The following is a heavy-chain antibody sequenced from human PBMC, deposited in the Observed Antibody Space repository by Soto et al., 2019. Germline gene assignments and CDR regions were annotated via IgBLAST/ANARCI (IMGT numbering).Heavy chain of an antibody. Sequence: SETLSLTCAVYGGSFSGYYWNWIRQPPGKGLEWIGEINHSGSTNYNPSLKSRVTMSRDTSKNQFSLKLESVTAADTAVYYCAREVGELDYSSSYDAFDIWGQGTMVTVSS. CDR1: GGSFSGYY. V-gene: IGHV4-34*01. CDR2: INHSGST. CDR3: AREVGELDYSSSYDAFDI. J-gene: IGHJ3*02. D-gene: IGHD6-6*01.